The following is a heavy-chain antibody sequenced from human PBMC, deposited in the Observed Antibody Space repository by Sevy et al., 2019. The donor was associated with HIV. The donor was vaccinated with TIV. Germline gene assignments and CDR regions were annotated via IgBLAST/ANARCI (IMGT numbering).Heavy chain of an antibody. CDR1: GFTFDDYG. Sequence: GESLKISCAASGFTFDDYGMSWVRQAPGKGLEWVSGINWNGGSTGYADSVKGRFTISRDNAKNSLYLQMNSLRAEDTPLYYCARGLGSGWTARYYFDYWGQGTLVTVSS. D-gene: IGHD6-19*01. J-gene: IGHJ4*02. V-gene: IGHV3-20*04. CDR3: ARGLGSGWTARYYFDY. CDR2: INWNGGST.